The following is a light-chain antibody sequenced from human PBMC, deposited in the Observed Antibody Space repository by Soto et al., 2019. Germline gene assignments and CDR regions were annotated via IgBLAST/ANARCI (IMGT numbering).Light chain of an antibody. V-gene: IGLV2-14*01. CDR3: SSYTSSSNVV. CDR1: SSDVGGFDY. J-gene: IGLJ2*01. Sequence: QSALTQPASVSGSPGQSITISCTGTSSDVGGFDYVSWYQQHPGKAPKLMIYEVNNRPSGVSHRFSGSKSANTASLTISGLQAEDEADYYCSSYTSSSNVVFGGGTKLTVL. CDR2: EVN.